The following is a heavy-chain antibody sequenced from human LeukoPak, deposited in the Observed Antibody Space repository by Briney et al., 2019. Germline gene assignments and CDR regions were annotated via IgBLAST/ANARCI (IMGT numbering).Heavy chain of an antibody. CDR2: IKSKTDGGTT. D-gene: IGHD5-18*01. J-gene: IGHJ4*02. CDR3: TTVYSYGLYYFDY. Sequence: GGSLRLSCAASGFTFSNAWMSWVRQAPGKGLEWVGRIKSKTDGGTTDYAAPVKGRFTISRDDSKNTLYLQMNSLKTEDTAVYYCTTVYSYGLYYFDYWGQGTLVTVSS. V-gene: IGHV3-15*01. CDR1: GFTFSNAW.